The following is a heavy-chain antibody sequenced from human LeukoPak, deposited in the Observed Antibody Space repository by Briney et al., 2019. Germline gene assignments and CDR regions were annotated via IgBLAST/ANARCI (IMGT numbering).Heavy chain of an antibody. CDR2: IWYDGSNK. D-gene: IGHD3-16*01. V-gene: IGHV3-33*01. CDR3: ARGGGGSHLSHFDY. Sequence: CLRVSFVVSGFIFRRSGLHWIRRAPGKGLGWLAGIWYDGSNKYYADSVKGRFTISRDNSKNTLYLQMNSLRAEDTAVYYCARGGGGSHLSHFDYWGQGTLVTVSS. J-gene: IGHJ4*02. CDR1: GFIFRRSG.